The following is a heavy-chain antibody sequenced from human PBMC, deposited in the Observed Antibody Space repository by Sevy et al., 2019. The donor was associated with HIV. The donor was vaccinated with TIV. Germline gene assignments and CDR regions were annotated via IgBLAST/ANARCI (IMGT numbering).Heavy chain of an antibody. D-gene: IGHD3-22*01. Sequence: APVKVSCKASGGTFSNYAISWVRQAPGQGLEWMGGFIPMFDTANSAQTFQGRVTLTADGSTSTAYMELSSLRSEDTAVYYCASSYYESSGYSPLYYYGMDVWGQGTTVTVSS. CDR1: GGTFSNYA. CDR2: FIPMFDTA. CDR3: ASSYYESSGYSPLYYYGMDV. V-gene: IGHV1-69*13. J-gene: IGHJ6*02.